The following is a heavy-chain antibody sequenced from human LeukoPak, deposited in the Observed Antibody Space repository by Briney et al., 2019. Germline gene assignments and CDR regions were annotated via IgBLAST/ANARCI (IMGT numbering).Heavy chain of an antibody. Sequence: SETLSLTCAVSGGSISSSKWWSWVRQPPGKGLEWIGEVYHSGSTNYNPSLKSRVTISVDKSKNQFSLKLSSVTAADTAVYYCATVSAFFYDSGSYYTFDYWGQGTLVTVSS. CDR3: ATVSAFFYDSGSYYTFDY. D-gene: IGHD3-10*01. CDR1: GGSISSSKW. J-gene: IGHJ4*02. V-gene: IGHV4-4*02. CDR2: VYHSGST.